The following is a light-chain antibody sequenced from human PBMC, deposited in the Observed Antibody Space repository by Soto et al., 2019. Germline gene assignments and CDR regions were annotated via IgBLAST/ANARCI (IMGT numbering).Light chain of an antibody. CDR3: AAWDDSLNGHV. CDR1: SSNIGTSS. Sequence: QSALTQPHSASGTPGQRVTISCSGSSSNIGTSSVHWFQQLPGTAPKLLISTTNQRPSGVPERFSGPKSGTSASLAISGLQSEDEADYYCAAWDDSLNGHVFGTGTKVTVL. J-gene: IGLJ1*01. V-gene: IGLV1-44*01. CDR2: TTN.